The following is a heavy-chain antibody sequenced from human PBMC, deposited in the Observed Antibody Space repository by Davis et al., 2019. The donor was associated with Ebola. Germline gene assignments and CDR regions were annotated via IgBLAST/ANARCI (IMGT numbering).Heavy chain of an antibody. D-gene: IGHD3-10*02. CDR1: GGSLNNYY. J-gene: IGHJ6*04. V-gene: IGHV4-34*01. CDR3: ARLKWRKAYYVAPDV. Sequence: PSETLSPTCAVYGGSLNNYYWSWIRQPPGKGLEWIGEITHSGSTNYKPSLKSRVTISVDTSKNQFSLRLRSVTAADTAIYYCARLKWRKAYYVAPDVWGRGTTVTVSS. CDR2: ITHSGST.